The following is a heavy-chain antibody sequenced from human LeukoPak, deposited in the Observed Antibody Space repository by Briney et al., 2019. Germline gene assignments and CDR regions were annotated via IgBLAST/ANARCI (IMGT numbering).Heavy chain of an antibody. D-gene: IGHD6-19*01. CDR1: GFTFSSYA. CDR3: ANNRIAVAGTGAFDI. CDR2: ISGSGGST. Sequence: SGGSLRLSCAASGFTFSSYAMSWVRQAPGKGLEWASAISGSGGSTYYADSVKGRFTISRDNSKNTLYLQMNSLRAEDTAVYYCANNRIAVAGTGAFDIWGQGTMVTVSS. V-gene: IGHV3-23*01. J-gene: IGHJ3*02.